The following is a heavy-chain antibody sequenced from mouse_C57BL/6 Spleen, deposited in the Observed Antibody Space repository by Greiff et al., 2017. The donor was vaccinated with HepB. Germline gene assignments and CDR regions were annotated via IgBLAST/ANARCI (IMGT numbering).Heavy chain of an antibody. CDR1: GYTFTDYE. CDR3: TRGNYPAWFAY. J-gene: IGHJ3*01. CDR2: IDPETGGT. V-gene: IGHV1-15*01. D-gene: IGHD1-1*02. Sequence: VKLMESGAELVRPGASVTLSCKASGYTFTDYEMHWVKQTPVHGLEWIGAIDPETGGTAYNQKFKGKAILTADKSSSTAYMELRSLTSEDSAVYYCTRGNYPAWFAYWGQGTLVTVSA.